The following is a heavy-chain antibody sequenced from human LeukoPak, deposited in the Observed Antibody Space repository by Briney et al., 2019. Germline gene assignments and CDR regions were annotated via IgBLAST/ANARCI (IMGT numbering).Heavy chain of an antibody. J-gene: IGHJ4*02. Sequence: SETLSLTCAVYGGSFSGYYWSWIRQPPGKGLEWIREINHSGSTNYNPSLKSRVTISVDTSKNQFSLKLSSVTAADTAVYYCARAAAGDSDYWGQETLVTVSS. CDR3: ARAAAGDSDY. CDR2: INHSGST. D-gene: IGHD7-27*01. CDR1: GGSFSGYY. V-gene: IGHV4-34*01.